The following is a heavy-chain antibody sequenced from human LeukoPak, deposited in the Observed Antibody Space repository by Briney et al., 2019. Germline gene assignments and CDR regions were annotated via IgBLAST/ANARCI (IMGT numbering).Heavy chain of an antibody. CDR3: ARDLAGRYFDWLLYYYYGMDV. D-gene: IGHD3-9*01. Sequence: GGSLRLSCAASGFTFTSYGMHWVRQAPGKGLEWVAVIWYDGSNKYYADSVKGRFTISRDNSKNTLYLQMNSLRAEDTAVYYCARDLAGRYFDWLLYYYYGMDVWGQGTTVTVSS. CDR2: IWYDGSNK. CDR1: GFTFTSYG. J-gene: IGHJ6*02. V-gene: IGHV3-33*08.